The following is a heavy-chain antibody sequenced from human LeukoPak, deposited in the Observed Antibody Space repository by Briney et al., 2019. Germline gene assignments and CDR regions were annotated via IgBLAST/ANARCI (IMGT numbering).Heavy chain of an antibody. J-gene: IGHJ4*02. CDR1: GFTFSSYG. CDR2: ISGSGGST. V-gene: IGHV3-23*01. D-gene: IGHD3-9*01. CDR3: AKFSDYDILTGYSRPSSFDY. Sequence: WGSLRLSCAASGFTFSSYGMSWVRQVPGKGLEWVSAISGSGGSTYYADSVKGRFTISRDNSKNTLYLQMNSLRAEDTAVYYCAKFSDYDILTGYSRPSSFDYWGQGTLVTVSS.